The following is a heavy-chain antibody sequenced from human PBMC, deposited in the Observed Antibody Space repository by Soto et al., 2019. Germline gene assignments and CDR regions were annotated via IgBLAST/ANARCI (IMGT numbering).Heavy chain of an antibody. CDR3: ARDSPVDIVATASFDY. Sequence: PGGSLRLSCAASGFTFNSYGIHWVRQAPGKGLEWVAVISHDGSKTNYADSVKGRVTISRDNSKNTLYLEMNSPRAEDTAVYYCARDSPVDIVATASFDYWGQGTLVTVSS. J-gene: IGHJ4*02. CDR2: ISHDGSKT. CDR1: GFTFNSYG. V-gene: IGHV3-30*03. D-gene: IGHD5-12*01.